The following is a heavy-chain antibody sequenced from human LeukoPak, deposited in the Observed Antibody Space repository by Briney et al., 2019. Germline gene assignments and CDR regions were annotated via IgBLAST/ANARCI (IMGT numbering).Heavy chain of an antibody. D-gene: IGHD2-15*01. J-gene: IGHJ4*02. CDR3: AKGGGSWLRAQFDY. V-gene: IGHV3-23*01. CDR2: ISGSGGYT. Sequence: GGSLRLSCAASGFTFNNYVMSWVRQAPGKGLERVSAISGSGGYTNYADSVKGRFTISRDNSKNTLYLQMNSLRGEDTAIYYCAKGGGSWLRAQFDYWGQGTLVTVSS. CDR1: GFTFNNYV.